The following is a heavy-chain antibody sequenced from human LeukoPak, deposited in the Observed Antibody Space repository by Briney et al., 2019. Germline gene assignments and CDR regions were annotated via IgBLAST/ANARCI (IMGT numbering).Heavy chain of an antibody. J-gene: IGHJ5*02. CDR2: IYYSGST. D-gene: IGHD3-10*01. V-gene: IGHV4-59*04. Sequence: KPSETLSLTCTVSGGSISSYYWSWIRQPPGKGLEWIGTIYYSGSTYYNPSLKSRVTISVDTSKNQFSLRLSSVTAADTAIYYCARKLYVVREVTFLNWFDPWGQGTLVTVSS. CDR1: GGSISSYY. CDR3: ARKLYVVREVTFLNWFDP.